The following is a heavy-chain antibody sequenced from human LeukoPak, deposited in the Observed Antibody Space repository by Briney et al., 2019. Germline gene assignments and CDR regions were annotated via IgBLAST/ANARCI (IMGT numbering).Heavy chain of an antibody. V-gene: IGHV1-2*02. D-gene: IGHD3-22*01. Sequence: ASVKVSCKASGYTSTGYYMHWVRQAPGQGLEWMGWINPNSGGTNYAQKFQGRVTMTRDTSISTAYMELSRLRSDDTAVYYCARDENYYYDSSGLWGQGTLVTVSS. J-gene: IGHJ4*02. CDR1: GYTSTGYY. CDR3: ARDENYYYDSSGL. CDR2: INPNSGGT.